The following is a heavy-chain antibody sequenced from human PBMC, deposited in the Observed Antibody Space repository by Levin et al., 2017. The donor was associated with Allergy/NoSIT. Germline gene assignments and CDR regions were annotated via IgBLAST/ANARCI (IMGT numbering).Heavy chain of an antibody. CDR3: ARGLTYCSGGKCHSQWFDP. CDR2: TNIYGSST. CDR1: GFTFSSYW. D-gene: IGHD2-15*01. J-gene: IGHJ5*02. Sequence: PGGSLRLSCAASGFTFSSYWMHWVRQAPGKGLVWVSLTNIYGSSTNYADSVKGRFTISRDNAKNTLYLQMNSLRVEDTAVYYCARGLTYCSGGKCHSQWFDPWGQGTLVTVSS. V-gene: IGHV3-74*01.